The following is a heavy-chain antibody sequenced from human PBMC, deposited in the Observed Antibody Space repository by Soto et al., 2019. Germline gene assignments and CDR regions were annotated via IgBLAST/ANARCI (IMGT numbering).Heavy chain of an antibody. J-gene: IGHJ4*01. V-gene: IGHV1-46*01. D-gene: IGHD2-2*03. Sequence: ASVKVSCKASGYTFTSYYMHWVRQAPGQGLEWMGIINPSGGSTSYAQKFQGRVTMTRDTSTSTVYMELSSLRSEDTAVYYCAIGYSRRRSCYRGFHYWGHGTLVTVPS. CDR3: AIGYSRRRSCYRGFHY. CDR2: INPSGGST. CDR1: GYTFTSYY.